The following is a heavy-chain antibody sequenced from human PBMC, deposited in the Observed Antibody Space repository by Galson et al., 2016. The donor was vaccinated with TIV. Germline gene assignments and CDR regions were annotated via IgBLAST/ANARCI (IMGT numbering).Heavy chain of an antibody. J-gene: IGHJ4*02. V-gene: IGHV1-24*01. CDR3: ATVAWFPGLSLDN. D-gene: IGHD2/OR15-2a*01. CDR2: FDPEVSKT. Sequence: VKVSCKVSGNSLTELVLHWVRQAPGKGLEWMGGFDPEVSKTVYAQRFQARVTVTADTYRDTAYMELGSLRIEDTAVYYCATVAWFPGLSLDNWGQGTLVTVSS. CDR1: GNSLTELV.